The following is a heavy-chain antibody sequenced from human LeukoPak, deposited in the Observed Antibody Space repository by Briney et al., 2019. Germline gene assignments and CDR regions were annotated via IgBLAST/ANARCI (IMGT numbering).Heavy chain of an antibody. CDR3: ARETYGSGSYLEDYYMDV. CDR1: GYTFTGYY. D-gene: IGHD3-10*01. Sequence: GASVKVSCKASGYTFTGYYMHWVRQAPGQGLEWMGWISAYNGNTNYAQKLQGRVTMTTDTSTSTAYMELRSLRSDDTAVYYCARETYGSGSYLEDYYMDVWGKGTTVTVSS. J-gene: IGHJ6*03. CDR2: ISAYNGNT. V-gene: IGHV1-18*04.